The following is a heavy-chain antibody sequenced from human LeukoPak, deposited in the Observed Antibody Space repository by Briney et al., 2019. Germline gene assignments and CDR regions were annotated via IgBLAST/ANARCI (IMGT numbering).Heavy chain of an antibody. J-gene: IGHJ4*02. CDR2: IYYSGST. Sequence: SETLSLTCTVSGGSISSGDYYWSWIRQPPGKGLEWIGYIYYSGSTYYNPSLKSRVTISIDTSKNLFSLKLSSVTAADTAVYYCARSSLYRSSWYFDYWGQGTLVTVSS. CDR1: GGSISSGDYY. D-gene: IGHD6-13*01. V-gene: IGHV4-30-4*08. CDR3: ARSSLYRSSWYFDY.